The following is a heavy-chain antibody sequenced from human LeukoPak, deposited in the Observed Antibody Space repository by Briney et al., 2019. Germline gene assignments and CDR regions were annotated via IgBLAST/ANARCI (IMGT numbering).Heavy chain of an antibody. D-gene: IGHD2-2*01. J-gene: IGHJ4*02. CDR3: AKDRGAFVVVIPTASKFFDY. CDR2: IRYDGGNK. V-gene: IGHV3-30*02. CDR1: GFTFSSYG. Sequence: TGGSLRLSCAASGFTFSSYGMHWVRQAPGKGLEWVAFIRYDGGNKYYTDSVKGRFTISRDNSKKTLYLQMNSLRAEDTAVYYCAKDRGAFVVVIPTASKFFDYWGRGILVTVSS.